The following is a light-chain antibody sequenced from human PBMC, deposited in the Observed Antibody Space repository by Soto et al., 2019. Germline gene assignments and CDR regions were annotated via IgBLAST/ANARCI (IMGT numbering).Light chain of an antibody. Sequence: DIQMTQSPSSLSASVGDRVTITCRASQSISYFLNWYRQKPGKAPKLLIYKASTLKSGVPSRFSGSGSGTEFTLTISSLQPDDFATYYCQQYNSYPWTFGQGTKVDIK. CDR3: QQYNSYPWT. J-gene: IGKJ1*01. CDR1: QSISYF. CDR2: KAS. V-gene: IGKV1-5*03.